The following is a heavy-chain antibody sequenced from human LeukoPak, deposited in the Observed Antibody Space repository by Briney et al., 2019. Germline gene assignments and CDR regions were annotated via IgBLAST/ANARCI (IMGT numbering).Heavy chain of an antibody. CDR2: ISSSGSTI. CDR3: AELGITMIGGV. CDR1: GFTFSSYE. Sequence: LTGGSLRLSCAASGFTFSSYEMNWVRQAPGKGLEWVSYISSSGSTIYYADSVKGRFTISRDNAKNSLYPQMNSLRAEDTAVYYCAELGITMIGGVWGKRTTVTISS. J-gene: IGHJ6*04. D-gene: IGHD3-10*02. V-gene: IGHV3-48*03.